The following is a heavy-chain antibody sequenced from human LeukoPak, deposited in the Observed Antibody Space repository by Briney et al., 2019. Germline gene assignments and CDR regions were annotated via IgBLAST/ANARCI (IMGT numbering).Heavy chain of an antibody. CDR1: GGSISSYY. Sequence: SETLSLTCTVSGGSISSYYWSWTRQPPGKGLEWIGYIYYSGSTNYNPSLKSRVTISVDTSKNQFSLKLSSVTAADTAVYYCATEHQRTYSQVDYWGQGTLVTVSS. D-gene: IGHD1-14*01. CDR3: ATEHQRTYSQVDY. CDR2: IYYSGST. J-gene: IGHJ4*02. V-gene: IGHV4-59*08.